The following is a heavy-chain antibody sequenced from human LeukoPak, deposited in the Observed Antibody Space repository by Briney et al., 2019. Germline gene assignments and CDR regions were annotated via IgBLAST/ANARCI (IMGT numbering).Heavy chain of an antibody. V-gene: IGHV3-21*01. CDR3: TSRYCTTTNCYSFDI. CDR1: GFTVSSNY. Sequence: GSLRLSCAASGFTVSSNYMSWVRQAPGKGLEWVSSISSSSAHIFYADSVKGRFSISRDNAKNSLYLQMNSLRVEDTAVYYCTSRYCTTTNCYSFDIWGQGTMVTVSS. J-gene: IGHJ3*02. CDR2: ISSSSAHI. D-gene: IGHD2-2*01.